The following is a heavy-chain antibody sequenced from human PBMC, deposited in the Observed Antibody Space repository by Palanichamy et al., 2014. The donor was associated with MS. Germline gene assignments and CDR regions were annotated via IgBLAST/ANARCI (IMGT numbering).Heavy chain of an antibody. Sequence: SGGGPWSSLGRSLRLSCAASGFTFSSYAMHWVRQAPGKGLEWVAVISYDGSNKYYADSVKGRFTISRDNSKNTLYLQMNSLRAEDTAVYYCARDRTMIVSRACFDYWGQGTLVTVSS. CDR2: ISYDGSNK. V-gene: IGHV3-30-3*01. D-gene: IGHD3-22*01. CDR3: ARDRTMIVSRACFDY. J-gene: IGHJ4*02. CDR1: GFTFSSYA.